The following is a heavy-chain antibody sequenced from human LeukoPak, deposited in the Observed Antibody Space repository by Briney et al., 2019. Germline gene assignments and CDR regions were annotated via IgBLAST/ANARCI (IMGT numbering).Heavy chain of an antibody. Sequence: SVKVSCKVSGDTFSSYAISWIRQAPGQGLEWMGRIIPILGIANYAQKFQGRVTITADKSTSTAYMELSSLRSEDTAVYYCARGGSIAAAGMGYWGQGTLVTVSS. CDR3: ARGGSIAAAGMGY. J-gene: IGHJ4*02. D-gene: IGHD6-13*01. CDR1: GDTFSSYA. V-gene: IGHV1-69*04. CDR2: IIPILGIA.